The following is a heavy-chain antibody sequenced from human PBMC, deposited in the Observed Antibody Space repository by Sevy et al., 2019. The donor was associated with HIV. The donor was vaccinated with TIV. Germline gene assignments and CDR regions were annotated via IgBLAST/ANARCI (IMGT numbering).Heavy chain of an antibody. CDR2: FDPEDGET. CDR1: GYTLTELS. V-gene: IGHV1-24*01. Sequence: ASVTVSCKVSGYTLTELSMHWVRQAPGKGLEWMGGFDPEDGETIYAQKFQGRVTMTEDTSTDTAYMELSSLRSEDTAVYYCARGSGSYYPFDYWGQGTLVTVSS. J-gene: IGHJ4*02. D-gene: IGHD3-10*01. CDR3: ARGSGSYYPFDY.